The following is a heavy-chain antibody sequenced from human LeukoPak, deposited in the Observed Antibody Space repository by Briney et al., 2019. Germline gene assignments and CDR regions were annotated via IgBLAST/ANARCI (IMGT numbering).Heavy chain of an antibody. V-gene: IGHV3-74*01. D-gene: IGHD2-2*02. J-gene: IGHJ4*02. CDR3: SRDSKYTVDQ. CDR1: GFTFSSYW. CDR2: IDSDGSTT. Sequence: GGSQTLFCAASGFTFSSYWMHWVRQAPGKGLVWVSRIDSDGSTTIYADSVRGRFTISRDNAKNTLYLQMNSLRAEDTAVYYGSRDSKYTVDQWGQGTLVTVSS.